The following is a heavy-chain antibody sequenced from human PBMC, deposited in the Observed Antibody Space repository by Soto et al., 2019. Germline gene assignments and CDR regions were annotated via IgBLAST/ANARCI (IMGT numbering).Heavy chain of an antibody. Sequence: QVQLVQSGAEVKKPGSSVKVSCKASGGTFSSYAISWVRQAPGQGLEWMGGIIPIFGTANYAQKFQGRVTITADESTSTAYMELSSLRSEDTAVYYCARERGVLVGATTYYYYGMDVWGQGTTVTVS. J-gene: IGHJ6*02. V-gene: IGHV1-69*01. CDR2: IIPIFGTA. CDR1: GGTFSSYA. D-gene: IGHD1-26*01. CDR3: ARERGVLVGATTYYYYGMDV.